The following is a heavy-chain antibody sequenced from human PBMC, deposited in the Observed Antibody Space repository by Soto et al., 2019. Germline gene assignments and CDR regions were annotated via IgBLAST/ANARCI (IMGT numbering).Heavy chain of an antibody. V-gene: IGHV2-5*02. CDR2: IYWDDDK. J-gene: IGHJ4*02. Sequence: QITLRQSGPTRVRPTQPLTLTCNFSGFSLSTSGVGVGWIRQPPGKAPEWLVVIYWDDDKRYSPSLKNRLTITKDXYKXQXDLTMTNMDPVDTGTYYCAHRALYSGSYWDGGYFDAWGQGTPVTVSP. CDR1: GFSLSTSGVG. D-gene: IGHD1-26*01. CDR3: AHRALYSGSYWDGGYFDA.